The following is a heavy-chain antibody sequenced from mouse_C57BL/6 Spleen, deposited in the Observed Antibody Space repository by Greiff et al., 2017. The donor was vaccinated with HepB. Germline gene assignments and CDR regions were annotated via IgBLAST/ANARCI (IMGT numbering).Heavy chain of an antibody. CDR3: ARGPNYYGSSPYY. J-gene: IGHJ2*01. Sequence: EVMLVESGGGLVKPGGSLKLSCAASGFTFSDYGMHWVRQAPEKGLEWVAYISSGSSTIYYADTVKGRITISRDNAKNTLFLQMTSLRSEDTAMYYCARGPNYYGSSPYYWGQGTTLTVSS. D-gene: IGHD1-1*01. CDR2: ISSGSSTI. V-gene: IGHV5-17*01. CDR1: GFTFSDYG.